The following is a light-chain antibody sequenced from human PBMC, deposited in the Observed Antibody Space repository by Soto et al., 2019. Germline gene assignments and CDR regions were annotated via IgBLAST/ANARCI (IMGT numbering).Light chain of an antibody. J-gene: IGKJ5*01. Sequence: EIVLTQSPATLSLSSGERATLSCRASQSISSYLAWYQQKPGQAPRLLIYDTSNRATGIPARFSGSGSGTDFTLTISSLEPEDSAVYYCQQRHMWPITFGQGTRLEIK. CDR1: QSISSY. V-gene: IGKV3-11*01. CDR3: QQRHMWPIT. CDR2: DTS.